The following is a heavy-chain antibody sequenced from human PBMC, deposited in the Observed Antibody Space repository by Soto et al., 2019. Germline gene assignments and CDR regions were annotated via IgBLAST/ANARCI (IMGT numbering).Heavy chain of an antibody. J-gene: IGHJ3*01. CDR2: INQDGSEK. Sequence: GGSLRLSCATSGFTFSSNWMSWVRQAPGKGLEWVANINQDGSEKHYVDSVKGRFTISRDNAKDSLYLQMNSLRLEDTAVFYCARGRTWGQGTLVTV. CDR3: ARGRT. CDR1: GFTFSSNW. V-gene: IGHV3-7*01.